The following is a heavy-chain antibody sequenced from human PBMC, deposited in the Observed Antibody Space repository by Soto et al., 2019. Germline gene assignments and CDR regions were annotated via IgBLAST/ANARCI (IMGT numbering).Heavy chain of an antibody. V-gene: IGHV1-69*13. D-gene: IGHD5-12*01. CDR1: GGTFSSYA. CDR2: IIPIFGTA. CDR3: GAPRGYSGYDGFDY. Sequence: SVKVSCKASGGTFSSYAISWVRQAPGQGLEWMGGIIPIFGTASYAQKFQGRVTITADESTSTAYMELSSLRSEDTAVYYCGAPRGYSGYDGFDYWGQGTLVTVSS. J-gene: IGHJ4*02.